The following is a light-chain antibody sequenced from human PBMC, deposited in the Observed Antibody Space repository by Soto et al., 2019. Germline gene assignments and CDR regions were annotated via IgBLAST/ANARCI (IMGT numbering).Light chain of an antibody. V-gene: IGKV1-5*03. CDR1: QSISSW. CDR2: KAS. J-gene: IGKJ2*02. Sequence: DIQMSQSPSTLSASVGDRVTITCRASQSISSWLAWYQQKPGKAPKLLIYKASSLESGVPSRFSGSGPGTEFTLTISSLQPDDFATYYCQQYNSYSRTFGQGPKVDIK. CDR3: QQYNSYSRT.